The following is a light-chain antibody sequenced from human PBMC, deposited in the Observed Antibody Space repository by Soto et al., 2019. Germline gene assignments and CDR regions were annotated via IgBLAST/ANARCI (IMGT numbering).Light chain of an antibody. V-gene: IGKV3-11*01. CDR1: QTLSNR. Sequence: EIVLTQSPGTLSLSRGERATLSCRASQTLSNRLAWYQHKPGQAPRLLIYVTSNRATGIPARFSGSGSGTDYTLTISSLEPEDSAVYYCHQRQSWPRTFGQGTKVDIK. J-gene: IGKJ1*01. CDR3: HQRQSWPRT. CDR2: VTS.